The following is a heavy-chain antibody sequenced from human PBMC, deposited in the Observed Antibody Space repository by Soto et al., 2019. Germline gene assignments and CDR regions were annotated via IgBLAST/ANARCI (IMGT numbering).Heavy chain of an antibody. CDR3: ARVSSYGMDV. J-gene: IGHJ6*02. CDR2: IGTAGDT. CDR1: GFTFSRYG. Sequence: EVQLVDSGGDWVQPGGSLRLSYAASGFTFSRYGMRWVRQFTGKGLEWVSAIGTAGDTYYSDSVRGRFTISRDNGKNSLYLQTNSLRVGDTAVYYCARVSSYGMDVWGQGTTVTVS. V-gene: IGHV3-13*04.